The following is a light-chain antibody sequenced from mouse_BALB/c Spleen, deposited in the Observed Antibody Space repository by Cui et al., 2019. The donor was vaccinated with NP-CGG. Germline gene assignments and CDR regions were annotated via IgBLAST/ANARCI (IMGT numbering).Light chain of an antibody. CDR2: GTN. Sequence: QAVVTQESALTTSPGETVTLTCRSSTGAVTTNNYANWVQEKPDHLFTGLIGGTNNRTPGAPARFSGSLIGDKAALTITGAQTEDEAMYFCALWYSNHWVFGGGTKLTVL. CDR1: TGAVTTNNY. V-gene: IGLV1*01. CDR3: ALWYSNHWV. J-gene: IGLJ1*01.